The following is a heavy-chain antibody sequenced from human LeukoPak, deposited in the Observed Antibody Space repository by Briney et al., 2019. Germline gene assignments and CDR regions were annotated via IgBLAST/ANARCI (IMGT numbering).Heavy chain of an antibody. CDR3: ARARDISDAFDI. J-gene: IGHJ3*02. Sequence: ASVKVSCKASGYTFTSYGISWVRQAPGQGLEWMGWISAYNGNTNYAQKLQGRVTMTTDTSASTAYMELSSLRSEDMAVYYCARARDISDAFDIWGQGTMVTVSS. D-gene: IGHD3-9*01. CDR2: ISAYNGNT. CDR1: GYTFTSYG. V-gene: IGHV1-18*03.